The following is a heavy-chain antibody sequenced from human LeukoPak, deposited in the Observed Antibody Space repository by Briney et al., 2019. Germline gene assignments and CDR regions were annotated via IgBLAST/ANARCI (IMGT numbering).Heavy chain of an antibody. J-gene: IGHJ4*02. V-gene: IGHV3-30*07. CDR3: ARTYYYGSGSYYGPYDY. Sequence: GGSLRLSCAASGFPFNTYAMHWVRQAPGKGLEWVALISRDGDNEYYADSVKGRFTISRDNSKNTLYLQMNSLRAEDTAVYYCARTYYYGSGSYYGPYDYWGQGTLVTVSS. D-gene: IGHD3-10*01. CDR1: GFPFNTYA. CDR2: ISRDGDNE.